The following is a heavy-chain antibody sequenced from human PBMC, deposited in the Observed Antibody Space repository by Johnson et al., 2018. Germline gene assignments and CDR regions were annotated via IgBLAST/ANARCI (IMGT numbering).Heavy chain of an antibody. D-gene: IGHD3-22*01. CDR1: GGSISSYY. Sequence: QVQLQESGPGLVKPSETLSLTCTVSGGSISSYYWSWIRQPPGKGLEWIGYIYYSGSTNYNPPLQSRVTISVETSTNQFSLKLSSVTAADTAVYYCAKARNRPHYYDSSGYRYYYYGMDVWGQGTTVTVSS. CDR2: IYYSGST. V-gene: IGHV4-59*01. CDR3: AKARNRPHYYDSSGYRYYYYGMDV. J-gene: IGHJ6*02.